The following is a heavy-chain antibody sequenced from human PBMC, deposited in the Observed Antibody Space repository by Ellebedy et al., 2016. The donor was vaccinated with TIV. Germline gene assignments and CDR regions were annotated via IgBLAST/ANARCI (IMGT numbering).Heavy chain of an antibody. D-gene: IGHD6-13*01. CDR1: GFTFSTYW. CDR2: ISGSGGST. CDR3: AKERVATADDWHFDL. Sequence: GESLKISXAASGFTFSTYWMSWVRQAPGKGLEWVSTISGSGGSTYYTDSVKGRFTISRDTSKNTLHLQMNTLRAEDTAVYFCAKERVATADDWHFDLWGRGTLVTVSS. J-gene: IGHJ2*01. V-gene: IGHV3-23*01.